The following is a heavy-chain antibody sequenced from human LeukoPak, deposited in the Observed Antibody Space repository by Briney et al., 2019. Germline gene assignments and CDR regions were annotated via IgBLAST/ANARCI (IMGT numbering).Heavy chain of an antibody. Sequence: GGSLRLSCAASGFTFSSYSMNWVRQAPGKGLEWVSSISSSSSYIYYADSVKGRFTISRDNAKNSLYPQMNSLRAEDTAVYYCARDQDDILTGLGGYWGQGTLVTVSS. D-gene: IGHD3-9*01. J-gene: IGHJ4*02. CDR1: GFTFSSYS. CDR3: ARDQDDILTGLGGY. V-gene: IGHV3-21*01. CDR2: ISSSSSYI.